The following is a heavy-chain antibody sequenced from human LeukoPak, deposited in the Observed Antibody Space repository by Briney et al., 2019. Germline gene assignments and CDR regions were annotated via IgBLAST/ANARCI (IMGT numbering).Heavy chain of an antibody. V-gene: IGHV3-53*01. J-gene: IGHJ3*02. CDR3: ARVDSLNAFDI. CDR1: GFSVSSNY. Sequence: GGSLRLSCAASGFSVSSNYMSWVRQAPGKGLEWVSVIYSGDRTYYADSVKGRLTISRDNSKNTLYFQMSSLRAEDTAEYYCARVDSLNAFDIWGQGTMVTVSS. CDR2: IYSGDRT. D-gene: IGHD4-11*01.